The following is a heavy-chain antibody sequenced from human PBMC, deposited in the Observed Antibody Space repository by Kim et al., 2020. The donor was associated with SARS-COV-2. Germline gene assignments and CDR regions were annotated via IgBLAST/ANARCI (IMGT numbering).Heavy chain of an antibody. Sequence: SETLSLTCTVSGGSISSSSYYWGWIRQPPGKGLEWIGSIYYSGSTYYNPSLKSRVTISVDTSKNQFSLKLSSVTAADTAVYYCARLDGGSYSGGFDPWGQGTLVTVSS. D-gene: IGHD1-26*01. CDR1: GGSISSSSYY. CDR3: ARLDGGSYSGGFDP. J-gene: IGHJ5*02. CDR2: IYYSGST. V-gene: IGHV4-39*01.